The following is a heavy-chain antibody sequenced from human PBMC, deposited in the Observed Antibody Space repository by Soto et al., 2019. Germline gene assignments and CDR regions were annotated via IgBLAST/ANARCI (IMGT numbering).Heavy chain of an antibody. Sequence: GASVKVSCKASGYTSTSYGISWVRQAPGQGLEWMGWISAYNGNTNYAQKLQGRVTMTTDTSTSTAYMELRSLRSDDTAVYYCARKGAWPYSSGWFVYWGQGTLVTVSS. V-gene: IGHV1-18*04. D-gene: IGHD6-19*01. CDR3: ARKGAWPYSSGWFVY. CDR2: ISAYNGNT. J-gene: IGHJ4*02. CDR1: GYTSTSYG.